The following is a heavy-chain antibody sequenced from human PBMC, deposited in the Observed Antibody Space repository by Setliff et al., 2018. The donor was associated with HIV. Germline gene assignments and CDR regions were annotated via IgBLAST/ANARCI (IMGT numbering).Heavy chain of an antibody. Sequence: PSETLSLTCTVPGGSINRSNYYWGWIRQPPGKGLEWIGTISYTGSTYYDPSLKRRVTISLDTSKNQFFLKLSSVTAPDTAIYYCARQTWEYYDTLTGYYRSPKNFDSWGQGTQVTVSS. CDR3: ARQTWEYYDTLTGYYRSPKNFDS. V-gene: IGHV4-39*01. CDR2: ISYTGST. D-gene: IGHD3-9*01. CDR1: GGSINRSNYY. J-gene: IGHJ4*02.